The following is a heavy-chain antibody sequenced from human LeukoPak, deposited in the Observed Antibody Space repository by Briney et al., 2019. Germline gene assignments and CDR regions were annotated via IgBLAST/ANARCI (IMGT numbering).Heavy chain of an antibody. CDR1: GITLSNYG. Sequence: GGSLRLSCAVSGITLSNYGMSWVRQAPGKGLEWVSAISGSGGSTYYADSVKGRFTISRDNSKNTLYLQMNSLRAEDTAVYYCAKGHPTYYDILTGYYFDYWGQGTLVTVSS. CDR3: AKGHPTYYDILTGYYFDY. D-gene: IGHD3-9*01. CDR2: ISGSGGST. V-gene: IGHV3-23*01. J-gene: IGHJ4*02.